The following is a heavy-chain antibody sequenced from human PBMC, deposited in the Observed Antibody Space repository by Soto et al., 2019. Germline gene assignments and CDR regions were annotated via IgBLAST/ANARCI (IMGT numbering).Heavy chain of an antibody. CDR2: IYYSGST. D-gene: IGHD3-10*01. J-gene: IGHJ4*02. Sequence: PSETLSLTCTVSGGSISSGGYYWSWIRQHPGKGLEWIGYIYYSGSTYYNPSLKSRVTISVDTSKNQFSLKLSSVTAADTAVYYCARGNYGSGSYFFAYWGQGTLVTVSS. CDR3: ARGNYGSGSYFFAY. V-gene: IGHV4-31*03. CDR1: GGSISSGGYY.